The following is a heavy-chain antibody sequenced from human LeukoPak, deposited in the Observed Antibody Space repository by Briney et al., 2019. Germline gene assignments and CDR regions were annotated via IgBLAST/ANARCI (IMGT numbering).Heavy chain of an antibody. J-gene: IGHJ5*02. D-gene: IGHD3-10*01. CDR2: VKQDESEK. Sequence: SWIRQAPGKGLEWVASVKQDESEKFYLDSVKGRFTISRDNAKNSLYLQMNSLRADDTAVYYCARPYNSPNWFDPWGQGTLVTVSS. CDR3: ARPYNSPNWFDP. V-gene: IGHV3-7*01.